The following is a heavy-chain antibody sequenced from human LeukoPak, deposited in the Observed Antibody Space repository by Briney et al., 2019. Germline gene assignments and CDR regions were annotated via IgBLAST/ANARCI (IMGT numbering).Heavy chain of an antibody. V-gene: IGHV3-48*01. D-gene: IGHD3-16*01. CDR3: AREVGGSAFDI. CDR1: GFTFSSYS. CDR2: ISSSSSTI. J-gene: IGHJ3*02. Sequence: GGSLRLSCAASGFTFSSYSMNWVRQAPGKGLEWVSYISSSSSTIFYADSVKGRLTISRDNSKNTLYLQMNSLRAEDTAVYYCAREVGGSAFDIWGQGTMVTVSS.